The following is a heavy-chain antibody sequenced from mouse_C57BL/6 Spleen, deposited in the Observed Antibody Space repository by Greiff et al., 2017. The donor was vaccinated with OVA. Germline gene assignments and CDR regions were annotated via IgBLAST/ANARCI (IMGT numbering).Heavy chain of an antibody. V-gene: IGHV1-26*01. CDR3: ARGDYDEGGHWYFDV. CDR2: INPNNGGT. D-gene: IGHD2-4*01. J-gene: IGHJ1*03. Sequence: VQLQQSGPELVKPGASVKISCKASGYTFTDYYMNWVKRSHGKSLEWIGDINPNNGGTSYNQKFKGKATLTVDKSSSTAYMELRSLTSEDSAVYYCARGDYDEGGHWYFDVWGTGTTVTVSS. CDR1: GYTFTDYY.